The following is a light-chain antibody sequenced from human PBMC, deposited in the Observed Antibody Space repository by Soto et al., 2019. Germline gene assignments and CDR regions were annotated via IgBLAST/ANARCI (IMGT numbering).Light chain of an antibody. CDR1: QSVSSSY. CDR2: GAS. V-gene: IGKV3-20*01. Sequence: EIVLTQSPGTLSLSPGERATLSCRASQSVSSSYLAWYQQNRGQAPRLLIYGASSRAPGIPDRFGGSGSGTYFTLTSSRLEPEDFAVYYCQQYGSSRWTFGQGTKVEIK. CDR3: QQYGSSRWT. J-gene: IGKJ1*01.